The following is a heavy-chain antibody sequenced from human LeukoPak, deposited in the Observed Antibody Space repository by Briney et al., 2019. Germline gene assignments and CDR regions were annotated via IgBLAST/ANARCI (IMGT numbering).Heavy chain of an antibody. CDR1: GFTVSSNY. D-gene: IGHD3-22*01. Sequence: GGSLRLSCAASGFTVSSNYMSWVRQAPGKGLEWVSVIYSGGSTYHAGSVKGRFTISRDNSKNTLYLQMNSLRAEDTAVYYCARGSGGYYDSGRRYYYGMDVWGQGTTVTVSS. J-gene: IGHJ6*02. CDR3: ARGSGGYYDSGRRYYYGMDV. CDR2: IYSGGST. V-gene: IGHV3-66*01.